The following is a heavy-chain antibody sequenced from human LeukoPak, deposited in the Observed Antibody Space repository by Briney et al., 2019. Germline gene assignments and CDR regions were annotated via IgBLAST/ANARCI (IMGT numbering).Heavy chain of an antibody. Sequence: GGSLRLSCAVSGFTVSSNYMNWVRQAPGKGLEWVSVVYSGGSTYYADSVKGRFTISRDHSKNTLYLQMNSLRAEDTAVYYCASGYSYGGTDYWGQGTLVTVSS. V-gene: IGHV3-53*01. D-gene: IGHD5-18*01. CDR3: ASGYSYGGTDY. J-gene: IGHJ4*02. CDR1: GFTVSSNY. CDR2: VYSGGST.